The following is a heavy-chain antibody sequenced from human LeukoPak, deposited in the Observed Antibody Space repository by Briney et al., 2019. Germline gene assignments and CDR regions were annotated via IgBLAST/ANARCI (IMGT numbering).Heavy chain of an antibody. Sequence: GGSLRLSCAASGFTVSSNYMSWVRQAPGKGLEWVSVIYSGGSTYYADSVKGRFTISRDNSKNTLYLQMNSLRAEDTAVYYCARGYYSNYDYYYYRDVWGKGTTVTVSS. CDR1: GFTVSSNY. J-gene: IGHJ6*03. D-gene: IGHD4-11*01. V-gene: IGHV3-53*01. CDR3: ARGYYSNYDYYYYRDV. CDR2: IYSGGST.